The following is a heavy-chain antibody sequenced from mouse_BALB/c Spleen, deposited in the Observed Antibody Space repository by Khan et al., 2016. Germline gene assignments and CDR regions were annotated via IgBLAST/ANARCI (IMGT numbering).Heavy chain of an antibody. CDR3: ARGDYVS. V-gene: IGHV1-20*02. J-gene: IGHJ2*01. Sequence: VQLQQSDPDLVKPGASVKISCKASGYSFTAYYMYWVKQSHGKSLEWIGRINPNNGATTFNQKFKGKAILTVDKTSTTAYLELRSLASEDSAVYYCARGDYVSWGQGTTLTVAS. CDR2: INPNNGAT. CDR1: GYSFTAYY. D-gene: IGHD2-4*01.